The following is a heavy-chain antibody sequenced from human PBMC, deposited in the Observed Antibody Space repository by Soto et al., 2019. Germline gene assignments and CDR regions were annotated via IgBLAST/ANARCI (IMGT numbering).Heavy chain of an antibody. V-gene: IGHV4-39*07. D-gene: IGHD2-21*02. J-gene: IGHJ6*02. CDR2: IYYSGST. CDR3: ARDLWGYCGTDCYPLDV. CDR1: GGSFSSNSYY. Sequence: SETLSLTCTVSGGSFSSNSYYWGWIRQPPGKGLEWIGSIYYSGSTVYNPSFKSRVTISVDTSKNQFSLKLNSVTAADTSVYYCARDLWGYCGTDCYPLDVWGQGTTVTVSS.